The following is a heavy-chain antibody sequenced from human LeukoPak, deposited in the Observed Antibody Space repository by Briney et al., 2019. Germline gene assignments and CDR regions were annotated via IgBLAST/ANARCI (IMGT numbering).Heavy chain of an antibody. V-gene: IGHV3-21*01. CDR2: ISASSNDI. CDR1: GFIFTSYS. J-gene: IGHJ4*02. D-gene: IGHD1-1*01. Sequence: GGSLRLSCAASGFIFTSYSMNWVRQAPGKGLEWVSSISASSNDIDYADSIKGRFTISRDNAKKSLYLQMDSLRAEDTAMYYCAREILEPGKTHEYWGQGTLVTVSS. CDR3: AREILEPGKTHEY.